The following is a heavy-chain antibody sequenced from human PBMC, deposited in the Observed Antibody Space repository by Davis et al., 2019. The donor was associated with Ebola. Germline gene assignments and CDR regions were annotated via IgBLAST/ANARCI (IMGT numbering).Heavy chain of an antibody. D-gene: IGHD3-22*01. V-gene: IGHV3-21*04. J-gene: IGHJ5*02. CDR2: ISSSGTYI. CDR3: AKDSGCSGGSCYQKYYYDSSGYYSNWFDP. Sequence: GESLKISCAASGFTFSSYSMNWVRQAPGKGLEWVSSISSSGTYIFYADSVKGRFTISRDNARNSLYLQMNSLRAEDTAVYYCAKDSGCSGGSCYQKYYYDSSGYYSNWFDPWGQGTLVTVSS. CDR1: GFTFSSYS.